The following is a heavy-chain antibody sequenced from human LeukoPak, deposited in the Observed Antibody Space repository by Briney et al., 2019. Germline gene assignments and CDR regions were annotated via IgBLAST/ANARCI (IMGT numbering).Heavy chain of an antibody. J-gene: IGHJ4*02. Sequence: PGGSLRLSCAASGFTFDDYAMHWVRQAPGKGLEWASGISWNSGSIGYADSVKGRFTISRDNAKNSLYLQMNSLRAEDTALYYCAKDKAAVRGMAVDNWGQGTLVTVSS. CDR3: AKDKAAVRGMAVDN. D-gene: IGHD6-19*01. CDR2: ISWNSGSI. V-gene: IGHV3-9*01. CDR1: GFTFDDYA.